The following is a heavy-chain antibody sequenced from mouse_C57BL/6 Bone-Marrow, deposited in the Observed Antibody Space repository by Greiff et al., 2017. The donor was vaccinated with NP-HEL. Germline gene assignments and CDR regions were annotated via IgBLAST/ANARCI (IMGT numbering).Heavy chain of an antibody. D-gene: IGHD2-5*01. CDR3: ARHGDSTWFAY. CDR2: LSNLAYSI. Sequence: EVMLVESGGGLVQPGGSLKLSCAASGFTFSDYGMAWVRQAPRKGPEWVAFLSNLAYSIYYADTVTGRFTISRENAKNTLYLEMSSLRSEDTAMYYCARHGDSTWFAYWGQGTLVTVSA. V-gene: IGHV5-15*01. J-gene: IGHJ3*01. CDR1: GFTFSDYG.